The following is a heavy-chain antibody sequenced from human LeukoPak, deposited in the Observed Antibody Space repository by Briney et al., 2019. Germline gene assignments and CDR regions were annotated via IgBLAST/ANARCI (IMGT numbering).Heavy chain of an antibody. CDR2: MNPNSGNT. D-gene: IGHD3-16*02. CDR1: GGTFSSYA. Sequence: GSSVKVSCKASGGTFSSYAINWVRQATGQGLEWMGWMNPNSGNTGYAQKFQGRVTITRNTSISTAYMELSSLRSEDTAVYYCARAHIYDYVWGSYRSNWFDPWGQGTLVTVSS. J-gene: IGHJ5*02. CDR3: ARAHIYDYVWGSYRSNWFDP. V-gene: IGHV1-8*03.